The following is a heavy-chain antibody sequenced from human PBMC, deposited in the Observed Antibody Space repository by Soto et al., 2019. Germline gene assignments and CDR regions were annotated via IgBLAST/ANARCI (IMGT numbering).Heavy chain of an antibody. Sequence: SETLSLTCTVSGGSISSSSYYWGWIRQPPGKGLEWIGYIYYSGSTNYNPSLKSRVTISVDTSKNQFSLKLSSVTAADTAVYYCARAGDGSGRLKYYYYGMDVWGQGTTVTVSS. D-gene: IGHD3-10*01. CDR1: GGSISSSSYY. CDR3: ARAGDGSGRLKYYYYGMDV. CDR2: IYYSGST. V-gene: IGHV4-61*05. J-gene: IGHJ6*02.